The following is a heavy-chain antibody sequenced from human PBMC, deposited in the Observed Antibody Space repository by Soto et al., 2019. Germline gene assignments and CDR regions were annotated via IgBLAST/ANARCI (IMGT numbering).Heavy chain of an antibody. CDR2: ISSSSSYI. J-gene: IGHJ4*02. Sequence: EVQLVEYGGGLVKPVGALRLSCAASGFTFSSYSMNWVRQAPGKWLEWISSISSSSSYIYYADSVKGRFTISRDNAKNSRYLQMNSQRADDTAVYYCARAPDSSSLFHYWGQGTLVTVSS. CDR1: GFTFSSYS. D-gene: IGHD6-13*01. V-gene: IGHV3-21*01. CDR3: ARAPDSSSLFHY.